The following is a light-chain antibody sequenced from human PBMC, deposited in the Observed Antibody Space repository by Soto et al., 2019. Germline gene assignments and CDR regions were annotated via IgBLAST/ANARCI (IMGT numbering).Light chain of an antibody. CDR2: GVS. CDR1: QSVSNN. CDR3: QQYNNWPPWT. J-gene: IGKJ1*01. Sequence: EIVMTQSPATLSVSPGERATLSCRASQSVSNNLAWYQQKPGQAPRLLIYGVSTRAPGIPARFSGSGSGTELTLTISSLQSEDFAVYCCQQYNNWPPWTFGQGTKVEIK. V-gene: IGKV3-15*01.